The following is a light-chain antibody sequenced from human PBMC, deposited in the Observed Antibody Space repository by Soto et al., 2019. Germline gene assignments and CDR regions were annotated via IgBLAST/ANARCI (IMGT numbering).Light chain of an antibody. Sequence: EIVMTQSPATLSVSPGERATLSCRASQSVSSNLAWYQQKPGQAPRLLIYGASTRATGIPARFSGSGSGTEFTLTISSLQSEDFAVYYCQQYNSYQSTFGQGTKVEIK. CDR2: GAS. J-gene: IGKJ1*01. V-gene: IGKV3-15*01. CDR1: QSVSSN. CDR3: QQYNSYQST.